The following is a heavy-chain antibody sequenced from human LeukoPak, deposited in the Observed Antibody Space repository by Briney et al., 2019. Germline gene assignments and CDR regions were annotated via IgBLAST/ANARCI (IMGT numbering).Heavy chain of an antibody. CDR1: GFTFINYS. D-gene: IGHD3-10*01. Sequence: GGSLRLSCTASGFTFINYSMSWVRQPPGKGLEWVSGISYGGGTTYYADFVRRGFTISGDCSKNTLSLQMNSLRAEDTAVYYCAKLFVSDGTGNYDYWGQGTLVTVSS. V-gene: IGHV3-23*01. CDR2: ISYGGGTT. CDR3: AKLFVSDGTGNYDY. J-gene: IGHJ4*02.